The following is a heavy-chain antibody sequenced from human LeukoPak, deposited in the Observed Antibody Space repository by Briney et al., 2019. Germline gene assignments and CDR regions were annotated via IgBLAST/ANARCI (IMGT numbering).Heavy chain of an antibody. CDR1: GFTFSSYA. V-gene: IGHV3-21*04. CDR3: VRDRGTYRPIDY. D-gene: IGHD1-26*01. Sequence: GGSLRLSCTASGFTFSSYAMNWVRQAPGKGLEWVSSISYTGTYIYYADSVKGRFTISRDNAQNSLYLQMNSLRAEDTAIYYCVRDRGTYRPIDYWGQGTLVTVSS. J-gene: IGHJ4*02. CDR2: ISYTGTYI.